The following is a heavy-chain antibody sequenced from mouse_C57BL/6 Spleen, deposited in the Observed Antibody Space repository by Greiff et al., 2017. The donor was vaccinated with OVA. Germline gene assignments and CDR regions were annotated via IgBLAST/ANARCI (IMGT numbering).Heavy chain of an antibody. D-gene: IGHD2-4*01. CDR1: GYSFTGYF. V-gene: IGHV1-20*01. Sequence: EVQLQQSGPELVQPGDSVKISCKASGYSFTGYFMNWVMQSPGKGLEWIGRINPYNGDPFYNYKFKGKATLTVDKSSSTAHMEFRSLTSEDSAVYDCARGDYSSAWFAYWGQGTLVTVSA. CDR3: ARGDYSSAWFAY. J-gene: IGHJ3*01. CDR2: INPYNGDP.